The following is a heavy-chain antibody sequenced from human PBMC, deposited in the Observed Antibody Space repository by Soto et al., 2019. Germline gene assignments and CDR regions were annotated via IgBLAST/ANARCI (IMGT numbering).Heavy chain of an antibody. Sequence: SLRLSCAASGFTFSSYAMSWVRQAPGKGLEWVSAISGSGGSTYYADSVKGRFTISRDNSKNTLYLQMNSLRAEDTAVYYCARSHSGSGGWYSSPLKYYNWFDPWGQGTLVTVSS. V-gene: IGHV3-23*01. J-gene: IGHJ5*02. CDR3: ARSHSGSGGWYSSPLKYYNWFDP. CDR2: ISGSGGST. CDR1: GFTFSSYA. D-gene: IGHD6-19*01.